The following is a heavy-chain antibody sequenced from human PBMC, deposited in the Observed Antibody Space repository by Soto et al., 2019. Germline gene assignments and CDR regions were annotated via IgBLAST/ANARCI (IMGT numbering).Heavy chain of an antibody. D-gene: IGHD2-2*01. CDR1: GYTFTGYY. Sequence: GASVKVSCKASGYTFTGYYMHWVRQAPGQGREWMGWINPNSGGTNYAQKFQGWVTMTRYTSISTAYMELSRLRSDDTAVYYCARAIYCSSTSCYVGDAFDIWGQGTMVTVSS. CDR3: ARAIYCSSTSCYVGDAFDI. V-gene: IGHV1-2*04. J-gene: IGHJ3*02. CDR2: INPNSGGT.